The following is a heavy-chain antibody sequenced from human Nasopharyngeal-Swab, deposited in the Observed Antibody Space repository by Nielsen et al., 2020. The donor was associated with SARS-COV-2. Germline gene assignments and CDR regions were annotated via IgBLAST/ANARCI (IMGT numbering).Heavy chain of an antibody. Sequence: ASVKVSCKASGYTFTSYAMHWVRQAPGQRLEWMGWINAGNGNTNYSQKFQGRVTITRDTSASTAYMELSSLRSEDTAVYYCARDFRQRWELLHYYYYYGMDVWGQGTTVTVSS. D-gene: IGHD1-26*01. J-gene: IGHJ6*02. CDR2: INAGNGNT. CDR3: ARDFRQRWELLHYYYYYGMDV. CDR1: GYTFTSYA. V-gene: IGHV1-3*01.